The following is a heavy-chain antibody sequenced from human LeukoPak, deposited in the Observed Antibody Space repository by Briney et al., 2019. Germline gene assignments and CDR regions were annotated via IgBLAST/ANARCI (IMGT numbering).Heavy chain of an antibody. CDR2: LDPEDGET. V-gene: IGHV1-24*01. CDR1: GYTLIALS. D-gene: IGHD3-10*01. CDR3: ATDQSLYGSGSYYNLDY. J-gene: IGHJ4*02. Sequence: GASVKVSCKVSGYTLIALSMHWVRQAPGRGREWMGGLDPEDGETIYAQKFQGRVTMTEDTSTDTAYMELSSMRSEDTAVYYCATDQSLYGSGSYYNLDYWGQGTLVTVSS.